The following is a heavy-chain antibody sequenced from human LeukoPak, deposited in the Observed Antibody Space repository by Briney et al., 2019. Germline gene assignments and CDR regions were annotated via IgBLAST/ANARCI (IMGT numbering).Heavy chain of an antibody. CDR2: IIPIFGTA. V-gene: IGHV1-69*05. D-gene: IGHD3-22*01. J-gene: IGHJ4*02. CDR3: ASPTPYYDSSAYIL. CDR1: GGTFSSYA. Sequence: SVKVSCKASGGTFSSYAISWVRQAPGQGLEWMGRIIPIFGTANYAQKFQGRVTITTDESTSTAYMELSSLRSEDTAVYYCASPTPYYDSSAYILWGQGTRVTVSS.